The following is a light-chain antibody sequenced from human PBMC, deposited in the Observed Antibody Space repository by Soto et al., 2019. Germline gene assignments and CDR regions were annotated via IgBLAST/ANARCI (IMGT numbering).Light chain of an antibody. CDR2: GAS. V-gene: IGKV3-15*01. CDR3: QHYNNWPPWT. CDR1: QSVRSN. J-gene: IGKJ1*01. Sequence: EIVMTQSPATLSESPGERATLSCGASQSVRSNLAWYQQKPGQAPRLLIYGASTRATGVPARFSGSGSGTEFTLTISSLQSEDFAVYYCQHYNNWPPWTFGQGTKVEIK.